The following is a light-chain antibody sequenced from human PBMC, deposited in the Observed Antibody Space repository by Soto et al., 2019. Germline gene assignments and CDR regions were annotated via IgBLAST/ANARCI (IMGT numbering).Light chain of an antibody. CDR3: MQGLQPPLT. J-gene: IGKJ4*01. CDR2: LGS. CDR1: QSLLDSNGYNY. Sequence: DIVMTQSPLSLPVTPGEPASISCRSSQSLLDSNGYNYLDWYLQKPGQSPQLLIYLGSNRASGVPDWFSGSGSGTEFTLKISRVEAEDVGIYYCMQGLQPPLTFGGGTKVEIK. V-gene: IGKV2-28*01.